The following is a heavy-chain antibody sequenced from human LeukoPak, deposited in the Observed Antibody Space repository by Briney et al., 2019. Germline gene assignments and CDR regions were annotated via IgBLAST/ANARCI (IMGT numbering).Heavy chain of an antibody. CDR3: ARGGSSGYLSPPDC. J-gene: IGHJ4*02. D-gene: IGHD3-22*01. V-gene: IGHV3-48*02. Sequence: PGGSLRLSCAASGFTFSSYSMNWVRRAPGKGLEWVSYISSSSSTIYYADSVKGRFTTSRDNAKNSLYLQMNSLRDEDTAVYYCARGGSSGYLSPPDCWGQGTLVTVSS. CDR2: ISSSSSTI. CDR1: GFTFSSYS.